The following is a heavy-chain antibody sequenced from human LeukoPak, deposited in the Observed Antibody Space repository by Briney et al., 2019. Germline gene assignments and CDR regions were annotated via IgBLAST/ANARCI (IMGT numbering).Heavy chain of an antibody. V-gene: IGHV4-59*10. CDR3: ARHLTFGFGSGDAFDI. CDR2: IYSSGYT. J-gene: IGHJ3*02. Sequence: PSETLSLTCAVYGGSFSGYYWSWIRQPAGKGPQWIGRIYSSGYTYYNPSLKSRVTMSVDTPKNHFSLMVTSVTAADTAVYYCARHLTFGFGSGDAFDIWGQGVMVTVSS. CDR1: GGSFSGYY. D-gene: IGHD6-19*01.